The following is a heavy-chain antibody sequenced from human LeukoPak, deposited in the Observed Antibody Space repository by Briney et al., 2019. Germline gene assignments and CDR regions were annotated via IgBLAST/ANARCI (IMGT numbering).Heavy chain of an antibody. CDR3: ARDSGSYYGNAFDI. CDR1: GYTFTSYD. Sequence: ASVKVSCKASGYTFTSYDITWVRQATGQGLEWMGWINTNTGNPTYAQGFTGRFVFSLDTSVSTAYLQISSLKAEDTAVYYCARDSGSYYGNAFDIWGQGTMVTVSS. V-gene: IGHV7-4-1*02. J-gene: IGHJ3*02. D-gene: IGHD1-26*01. CDR2: INTNTGNP.